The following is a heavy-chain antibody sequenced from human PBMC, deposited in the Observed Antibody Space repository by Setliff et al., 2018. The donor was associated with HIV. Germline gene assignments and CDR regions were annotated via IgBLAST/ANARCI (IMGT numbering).Heavy chain of an antibody. D-gene: IGHD6-13*01. Sequence: SETLSLTCTVSGGSSISSSYYWVWIRQPPGKGLEWIGDVYYSGVTYYNASLKSRVTMSIDRSKNHFSLTMTSVTAADTGVYFCARYSPWYAEGFDVWGPGTLVTVSS. J-gene: IGHJ3*01. CDR3: ARYSPWYAEGFDV. CDR1: GGSSISSSYY. CDR2: VYYSGVT. V-gene: IGHV4-39*02.